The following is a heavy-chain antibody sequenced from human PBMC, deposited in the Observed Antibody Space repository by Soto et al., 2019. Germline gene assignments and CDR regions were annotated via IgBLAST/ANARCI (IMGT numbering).Heavy chain of an antibody. CDR2: ISGSGGST. CDR1: GFTFSSYA. V-gene: IGHV3-23*01. D-gene: IGHD4-17*01. CDR3: AKAPSWDYGDPAEDY. J-gene: IGHJ4*02. Sequence: EVQLLESGGGLVQPGGSLRLSCAASGFTFSSYAMSWVRQAPGKGLEWVSAISGSGGSTYYADSVKGRFTISRDNFKNTLYLQMNSLRAEDPAVDYCAKAPSWDYGDPAEDYWGQGTLVPVSS.